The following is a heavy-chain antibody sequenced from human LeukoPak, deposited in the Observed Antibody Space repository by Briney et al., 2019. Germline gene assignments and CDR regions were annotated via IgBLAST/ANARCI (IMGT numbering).Heavy chain of an antibody. Sequence: ASVKVSCKSSGGTFSSYAISWLRQAPGQGLEWMGRIIPILGIANYAQKFQGRVTITADKSTSTAYMELSSLRSEDTAVYYCAREDYDYVWGSPSYYFDYRGQGTLVTVSS. D-gene: IGHD3-16*01. CDR1: GGTFSSYA. CDR2: IIPILGIA. V-gene: IGHV1-69*04. CDR3: AREDYDYVWGSPSYYFDY. J-gene: IGHJ4*02.